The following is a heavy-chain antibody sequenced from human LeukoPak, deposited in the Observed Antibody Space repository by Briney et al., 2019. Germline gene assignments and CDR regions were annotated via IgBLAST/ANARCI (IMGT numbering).Heavy chain of an antibody. Sequence: PGGSLRLSCAASGFTFSSYEMNWVRQAPGKGLEWVSYISSSSDYIYYADSVEGRFTISRDNAKNSLYLQMNILRAEDTAVYYCAKQIAVAGRDYWGQGTLVTVSS. CDR3: AKQIAVAGRDY. CDR2: ISSSSDYI. CDR1: GFTFSSYE. D-gene: IGHD6-19*01. J-gene: IGHJ4*02. V-gene: IGHV3-21*05.